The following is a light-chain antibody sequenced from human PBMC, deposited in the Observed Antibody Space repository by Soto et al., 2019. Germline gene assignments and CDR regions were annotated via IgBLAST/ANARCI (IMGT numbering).Light chain of an antibody. CDR2: DAS. CDR3: QQRSNWPL. J-gene: IGKJ5*01. V-gene: IGKV3-11*01. CDR1: QSVSSY. Sequence: EIVLTQSPDTLSLSPGERATLSFRASQSVSSYLAWYQQKPGQAPRLLIYDASNRATGIPARFSGSGSGTDFTLTISSLEPEEFAVYYCQQRSNWPLFGQGTRLEIK.